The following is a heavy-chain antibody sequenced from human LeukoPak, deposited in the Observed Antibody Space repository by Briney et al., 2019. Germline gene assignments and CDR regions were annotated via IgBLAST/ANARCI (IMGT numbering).Heavy chain of an antibody. CDR1: GFTFNTFN. J-gene: IGHJ6*02. Sequence: GGSLRLSCAASGFTFNTFNMNWVRQAPGKGLEWVSSISSSSSYIYYADSVKGRFTISRDNAKNSLYLQMNSLRAEDTAVYYCARERAAAGPYYYYYYGMDVWGQGTTVTVSS. CDR2: ISSSSSYI. D-gene: IGHD6-13*01. V-gene: IGHV3-21*01. CDR3: ARERAAAGPYYYYYYGMDV.